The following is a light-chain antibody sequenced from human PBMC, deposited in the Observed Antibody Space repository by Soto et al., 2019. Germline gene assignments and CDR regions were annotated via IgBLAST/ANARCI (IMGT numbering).Light chain of an antibody. CDR3: SSYTNSNTRQIV. CDR2: DVS. J-gene: IGLJ1*01. Sequence: QSVLTQPASVSGSPGQSITISCTGTSSDVGGYNYVSWYQHHPGKAPKLLIYDVSNRPSGISNRFSGSKSDNTASLTISGLQPEYEADYYCSSYTNSNTRQIVFGTGTKVTVL. CDR1: SSDVGGYNY. V-gene: IGLV2-14*03.